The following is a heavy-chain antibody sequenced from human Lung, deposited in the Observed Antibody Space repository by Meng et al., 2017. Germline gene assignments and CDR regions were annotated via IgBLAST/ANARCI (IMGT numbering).Heavy chain of an antibody. Sequence: GESLKISCAASGFTFSSAPMHWVRQALGKAPVCVSRIGSDGCCTIYADSVKGRFTISRDNAKNTLFLQMNSLRVEDTAIYYCVREGVGWYSPGPYWGQGVVVTVSS. V-gene: IGHV3-74*01. CDR1: GFTFSSAP. CDR2: IGSDGCCT. J-gene: IGHJ4*02. CDR3: VREGVGWYSPGPY. D-gene: IGHD6-19*01.